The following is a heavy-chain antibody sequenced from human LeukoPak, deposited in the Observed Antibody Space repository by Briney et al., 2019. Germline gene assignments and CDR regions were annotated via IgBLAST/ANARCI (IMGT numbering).Heavy chain of an antibody. D-gene: IGHD2-2*01. CDR3: ARGPVSCSSTSCPETTFDY. CDR1: GGSFSGYY. Sequence: SETLSLTCAVYGGSFSGYYWSWIRQPPGKGLEWIGEINHSGCTNYNPSLKSRVTISVDTSKNQFSLKLSSVTAADTAVYYCARGPVSCSSTSCPETTFDYWGQGTLVTVSS. J-gene: IGHJ4*02. CDR2: INHSGCT. V-gene: IGHV4-34*01.